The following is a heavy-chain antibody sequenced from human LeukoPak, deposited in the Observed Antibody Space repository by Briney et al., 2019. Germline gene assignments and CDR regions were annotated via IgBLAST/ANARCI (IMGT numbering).Heavy chain of an antibody. J-gene: IGHJ2*01. CDR2: IYPGDSDT. D-gene: IGHD2-15*01. CDR1: GYSFTSYW. Sequence: GESLKISCKGSGYSFTSYWIGWVRQMPGKGLEWVGIIYPGDSDTRYSPSFQGQVTISADKSISTAYLQWSSLKASDTAMYYCARGIGRTDFTPYWYFDLWGRGTLVTVSS. V-gene: IGHV5-51*01. CDR3: ARGIGRTDFTPYWYFDL.